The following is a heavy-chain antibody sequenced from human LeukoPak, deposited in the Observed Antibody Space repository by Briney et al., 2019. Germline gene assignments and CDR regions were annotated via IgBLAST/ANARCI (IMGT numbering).Heavy chain of an antibody. CDR2: ISAYNGNT. J-gene: IGHJ4*02. Sequence: ASVKVSCKASGYTFTSYGISWVRQSPGQGLEWMGWISAYNGNTNYAQKLQGRVTMTTDTSTSTAYVELRSLRSDDTAVYYCARDRNGYDFDYWGQGTLVTVSS. D-gene: IGHD5-12*01. V-gene: IGHV1-18*01. CDR3: ARDRNGYDFDY. CDR1: GYTFTSYG.